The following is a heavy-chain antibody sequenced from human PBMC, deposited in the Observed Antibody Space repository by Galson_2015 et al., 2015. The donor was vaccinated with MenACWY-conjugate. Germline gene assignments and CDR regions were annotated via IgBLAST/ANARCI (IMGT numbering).Heavy chain of an antibody. V-gene: IGHV3-13*01. CDR2: IGTAGDT. CDR3: VRETSYHAFDI. Sequence: SLRLSCAASGFTFSSYDMHWVRQATGKGLEWVSAIGTAGDTYYPGSVKGRFTISRENAKNSLYLQMNSLRAGDTAVYYCVRETSYHAFDIWGQGTMVTVSS. D-gene: IGHD6-6*01. J-gene: IGHJ3*02. CDR1: GFTFSSYD.